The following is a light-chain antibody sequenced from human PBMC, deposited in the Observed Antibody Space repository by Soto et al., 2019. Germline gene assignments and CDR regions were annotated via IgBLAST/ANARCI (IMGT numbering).Light chain of an antibody. J-gene: IGKJ1*01. CDR1: QSISSW. V-gene: IGKV1-5*01. Sequence: DIQMTQSPSTLSASVGDRVTITCRASQSISSWLAWYQQKPGKAPKLLIYDAPSLESGVPSRFSGSGSGTEFTLTISSLQPDDFATYYCQQYNSYPWTLGQGTNVDIK. CDR2: DAP. CDR3: QQYNSYPWT.